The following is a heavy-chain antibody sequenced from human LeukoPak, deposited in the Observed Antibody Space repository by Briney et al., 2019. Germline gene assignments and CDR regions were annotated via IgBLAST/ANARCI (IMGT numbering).Heavy chain of an antibody. J-gene: IGHJ4*02. CDR3: ARATHDFWSGYSIDY. CDR2: IYYNGST. V-gene: IGHV4-30-4*01. Sequence: SETLSLTCTVSGGSISSGDYYWSWIRQPPGKGLEWIGYIYYNGSTYYNPSLKSRVTISVDTSKNQFSLKLSSVTAADTAVYYCARATHDFWSGYSIDYWGQGTLVTVSS. D-gene: IGHD3-3*01. CDR1: GGSISSGDYY.